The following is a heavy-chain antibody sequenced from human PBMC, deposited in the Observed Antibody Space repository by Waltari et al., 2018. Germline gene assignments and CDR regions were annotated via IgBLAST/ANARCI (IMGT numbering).Heavy chain of an antibody. V-gene: IGHV3-48*04. D-gene: IGHD3-22*01. CDR1: GFPFRGYG. Sequence: EVQLVESGGGLVQPGGSRRLSCSSPGFPFRGYGMNWVRQAPGKVLEWLSYISPSSSTITYADSMKGRFTISRDNAKNSLYLQMNSLRADDTAVYYCVREYDSGGAGYWGQGTLVTVSS. J-gene: IGHJ4*02. CDR3: VREYDSGGAGY. CDR2: ISPSSSTI.